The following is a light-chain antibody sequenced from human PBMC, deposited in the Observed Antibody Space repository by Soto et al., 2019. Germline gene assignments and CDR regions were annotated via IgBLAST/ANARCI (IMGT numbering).Light chain of an antibody. V-gene: IGKV1-9*01. J-gene: IGKJ5*01. CDR1: QGVSID. Sequence: IQLTQSPSSVSASVGDRVTVTCRASQGVSIDLAWYQQKPGKAPDLLIYAASTLQSGVPSRFSGSGSGTDFTLTISSRQPEDFATYYCQQLNSYPTFGQGTRLEIK. CDR3: QQLNSYPT. CDR2: AAS.